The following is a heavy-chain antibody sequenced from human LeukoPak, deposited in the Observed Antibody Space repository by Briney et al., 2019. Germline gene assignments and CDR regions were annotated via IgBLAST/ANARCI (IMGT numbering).Heavy chain of an antibody. D-gene: IGHD3-10*01. Sequence: GGSLRLSCAASGXTFSSYSMNWVRQAPGKGLEWVSSISRNSIYIYYAASVRGRFTISRDNAKNLLYLQMNSLRAEDTAVYYCVRRGDYWGQGTLVTVSS. CDR2: ISRNSIYI. CDR3: VRRGDY. J-gene: IGHJ4*02. CDR1: GXTFSSYS. V-gene: IGHV3-21*01.